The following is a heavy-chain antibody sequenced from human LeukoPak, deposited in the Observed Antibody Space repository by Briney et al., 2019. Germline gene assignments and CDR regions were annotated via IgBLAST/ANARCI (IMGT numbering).Heavy chain of an antibody. CDR3: ARGTDCSSTSCTVFYGMNV. D-gene: IGHD2-2*01. CDR1: GGTFSSYA. V-gene: IGHV1-69*13. J-gene: IGHJ6*02. CDR2: IIPIFGTA. Sequence: SVKVSCKASGGTFSSYAISWVRQAPGQGLEWMGGIIPIFGTANYAQKFQGRVTITADESTSTAYMELSSLRSEDTAVYYCARGTDCSSTSCTVFYGMNVWGQGTTVTVSS.